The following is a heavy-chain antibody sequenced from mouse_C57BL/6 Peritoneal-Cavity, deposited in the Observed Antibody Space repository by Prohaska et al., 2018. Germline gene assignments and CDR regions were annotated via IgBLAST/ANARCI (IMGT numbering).Heavy chain of an antibody. V-gene: IGHV11-2*01. CDR3: MRYGNYWYFDV. D-gene: IGHD2-1*01. CDR2: INSEGSAR. Sequence: EVQLLETGGGLVQPGGSRGLSCEGSGFTFSGFWMSWVRQTPGKTLEWIGDINSEGSARKYAPSIKDRFTIFRDNEKSTLYLQMGNVRSEDTAMYFCMRYGNYWYFDVWGTGTTVTVSS. J-gene: IGHJ1*03. CDR1: GFTFSGFW.